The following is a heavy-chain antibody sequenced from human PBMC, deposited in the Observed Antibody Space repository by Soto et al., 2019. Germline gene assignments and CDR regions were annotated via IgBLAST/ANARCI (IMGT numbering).Heavy chain of an antibody. CDR1: GDSVSSNSAA. CDR3: ARDRYVSGGSVPYYYYGMDV. Sequence: SQTLSLTCAISGDSVSSNSAAWNWIRQSPSRGLEWLGRTYYRSKWYNDYAVSVKSRITINPDTSKNQFSLQLNSVTPEDTAVYYCARDRYVSGGSVPYYYYGMDVWGQGTTVTVSS. V-gene: IGHV6-1*01. D-gene: IGHD2-15*01. CDR2: TYYRSKWYN. J-gene: IGHJ6*02.